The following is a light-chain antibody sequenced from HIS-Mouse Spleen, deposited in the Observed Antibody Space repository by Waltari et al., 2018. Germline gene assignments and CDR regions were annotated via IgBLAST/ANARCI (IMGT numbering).Light chain of an antibody. J-gene: IGKJ4*01. CDR3: QKYNSAPRLT. CDR2: AAS. V-gene: IGKV1-27*01. CDR1: QGISNY. Sequence: DIQMTQSPSSLSASVGDRVTITCRASQGISNYLAWYQQKPGKVPKLLIYAASTLQSWVPSRFSGSGSGTDFTLTISSLQPEDVATYYCQKYNSAPRLTFGGVTKVEIK.